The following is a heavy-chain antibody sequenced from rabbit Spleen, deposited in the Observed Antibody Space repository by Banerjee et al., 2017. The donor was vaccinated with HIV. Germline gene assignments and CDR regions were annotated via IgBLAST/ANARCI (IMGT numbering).Heavy chain of an antibody. CDR2: IYAGSSGFT. V-gene: IGHV1S40*01. CDR3: ARDTSTSFSSYGMDL. CDR1: GFSLTSSDY. D-gene: IGHD1-1*01. J-gene: IGHJ6*01. Sequence: QSLEESGGDLVKPGASLTLTCTASGFSLTSSDYMCWVRQAPGKGLEWIAYIYAGSSGFTYHASWAKGRFTISKTSSTTVTLQMTSLTAADTATYFCARDTSTSFSSYGMDLWGPGTLVTVS.